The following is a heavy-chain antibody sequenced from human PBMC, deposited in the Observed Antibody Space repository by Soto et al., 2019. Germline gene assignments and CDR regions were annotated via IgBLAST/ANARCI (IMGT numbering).Heavy chain of an antibody. CDR3: ARAGIAAAGSGEYAMGV. CDR1: GYTFTGYY. D-gene: IGHD6-13*01. Sequence: ASVKVSCKTSGYTFTGYYIHWVRQAPGQGLEWMGWINPNNGGTKYAQKFQGRVTLTIDTSISTAHMDLSRLRSDDTAVYFCARAGIAAAGSGEYAMGVWGQGTTVTVSS. CDR2: INPNNGGT. J-gene: IGHJ6*02. V-gene: IGHV1-2*02.